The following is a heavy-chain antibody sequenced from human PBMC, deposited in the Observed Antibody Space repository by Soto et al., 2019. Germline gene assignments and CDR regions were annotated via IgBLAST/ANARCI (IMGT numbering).Heavy chain of an antibody. J-gene: IGHJ4*02. CDR3: ARSMNVTTLDY. Sequence: SDTLSLTFTVAGGPIGSSSYYWCGIRQPPGKGLEWIGSIYYSGSTYYNPSLKSRVTISVDTSKNQFSLKLSSVTAADTAVYYCARSMNVTTLDYWGQGTLVTVSS. D-gene: IGHD4-17*01. CDR1: GGPIGSSSYY. CDR2: IYYSGST. V-gene: IGHV4-39*01.